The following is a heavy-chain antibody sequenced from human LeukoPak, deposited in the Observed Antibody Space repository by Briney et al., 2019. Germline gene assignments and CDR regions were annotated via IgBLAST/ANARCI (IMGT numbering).Heavy chain of an antibody. CDR2: IYDSGNT. V-gene: IGHV4-59*08. CDR3: ARHAKYTNDWYPYEAFDI. Sequence: SETLSLTCTVSGGSISPYYWSWIRQPPGKGLEWIGYIYDSGNTNYNPSLKSRVTMSVDTSKKQFSLRLRSVTAADTAVYFCARHAKYTNDWYPYEAFDIWGQGTMVTVSS. D-gene: IGHD6-19*01. J-gene: IGHJ3*02. CDR1: GGSISPYY.